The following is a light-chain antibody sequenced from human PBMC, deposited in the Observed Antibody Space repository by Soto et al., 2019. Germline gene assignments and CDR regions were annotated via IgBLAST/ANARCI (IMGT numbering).Light chain of an antibody. CDR2: AAS. Sequence: DIQMTQSPSSLSASVGDRVTITCRASQSISSYLNWYQQKPGKAXKLLIYAASSLQSGVPSRFSGSGSGTDFTLTISSLQPEDFATYYCQQSYSTLPITFGQGTRLEIK. CDR1: QSISSY. J-gene: IGKJ5*01. CDR3: QQSYSTLPIT. V-gene: IGKV1-39*01.